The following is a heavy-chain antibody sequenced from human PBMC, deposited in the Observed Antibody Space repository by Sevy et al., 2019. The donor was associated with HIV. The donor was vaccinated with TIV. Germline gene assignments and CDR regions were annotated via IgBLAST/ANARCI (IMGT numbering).Heavy chain of an antibody. V-gene: IGHV3-7*01. D-gene: IGHD6-13*01. Sequence: GGSLRLSCAASGFTFNFHGMHWVRQAPGKGLEWVANINQDGGVTYYVDSVRGRFTISRDNGRNLVFLQMNSLRVDDTALYFCVRAIAKDGSFWGQGTLVTVSS. J-gene: IGHJ4*02. CDR2: INQDGGVT. CDR3: VRAIAKDGSF. CDR1: GFTFNFHG.